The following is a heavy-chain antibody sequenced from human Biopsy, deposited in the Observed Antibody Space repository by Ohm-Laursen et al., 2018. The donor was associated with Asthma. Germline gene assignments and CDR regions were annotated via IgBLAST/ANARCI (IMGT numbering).Heavy chain of an antibody. Sequence: SSVKVSCNASGDSFSNYAITWVRQAPGQGLEWMGGIIPIIGTAHYAPKFQGRVTISADESTSTAYMDLTSLSSEDTAVFFCGGCSSSNYYYGLDVWGQGTTVIVSS. V-gene: IGHV1-69*01. J-gene: IGHJ6*02. D-gene: IGHD6-6*01. CDR1: GDSFSNYA. CDR2: IIPIIGTA. CDR3: GGCSSSNYYYGLDV.